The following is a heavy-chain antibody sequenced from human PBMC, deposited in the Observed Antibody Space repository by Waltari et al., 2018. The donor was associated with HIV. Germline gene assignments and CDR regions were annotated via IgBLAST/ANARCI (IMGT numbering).Heavy chain of an antibody. CDR2: IIPLFGTV. V-gene: IGHV1-69*01. D-gene: IGHD3-3*01. Sequence: VSCTSSGGTVSSYAVSWVRQAPAQGLERMGGIIPLFGTVHYAQKFQGGGTITADGSTSTVYMELSSLISENTAVYYCARDKAHNDGWSWYVTWGQRTLVTVSS. CDR1: GGTVSSYA. CDR3: ARDKAHNDGWSWYVT. J-gene: IGHJ5*02.